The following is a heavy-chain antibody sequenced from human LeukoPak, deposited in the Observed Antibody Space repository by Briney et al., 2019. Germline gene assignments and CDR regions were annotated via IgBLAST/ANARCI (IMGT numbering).Heavy chain of an antibody. Sequence: PGGSLRVSCAASGLSVGDNDMNWVRQAPGKGLECVSVIHSGGNAYYADSVRGRFTISRDSSKNTLYLQMNTLGVEDTAVYYCARALVGATIGYFDFWGQGTLVTVSS. CDR1: GLSVGDND. CDR2: IHSGGNA. D-gene: IGHD1-26*01. J-gene: IGHJ4*02. V-gene: IGHV3-53*01. CDR3: ARALVGATIGYFDF.